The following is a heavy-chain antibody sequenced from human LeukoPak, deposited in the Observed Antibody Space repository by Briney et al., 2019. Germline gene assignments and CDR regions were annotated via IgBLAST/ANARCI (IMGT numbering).Heavy chain of an antibody. CDR3: AGKRGYSSGEDAFDI. CDR2: IRTGNNDI. Sequence: GGSLRLSCAASGFTFSSYTMNWVRQAPGKGLEWISSIRTGNNDIYYADSLKGRFTISRDNAKTTLYLQMNSLRAEDTAVYYCAGKRGYSSGEDAFDIWGQGTMVTVSS. V-gene: IGHV3-21*06. J-gene: IGHJ3*02. CDR1: GFTFSSYT. D-gene: IGHD5-18*01.